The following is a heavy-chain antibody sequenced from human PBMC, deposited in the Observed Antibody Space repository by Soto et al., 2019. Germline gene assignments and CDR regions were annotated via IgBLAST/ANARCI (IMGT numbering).Heavy chain of an antibody. D-gene: IGHD4-4*01. CDR3: ARVHPSNHPYYYYYMDV. CDR2: ISAYNGNT. Sequence: GASVNVSCKASGYTFTSYGITWVRQAPGQGLEWMGWISAYNGNTNYAQKLQGRVTMTTDTSTSTAYMELRSLRSDDTAVYYCARVHPSNHPYYYYYMDVWGKGTTVTVSS. V-gene: IGHV1-18*01. J-gene: IGHJ6*03. CDR1: GYTFTSYG.